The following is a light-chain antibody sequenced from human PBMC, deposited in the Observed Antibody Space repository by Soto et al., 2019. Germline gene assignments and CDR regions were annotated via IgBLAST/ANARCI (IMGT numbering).Light chain of an antibody. CDR1: QSISSW. CDR2: KAS. CDR3: QQYMSYS. J-gene: IGKJ1*01. V-gene: IGKV1-5*03. Sequence: DIQMTQSPSSLSASVGDRVTITCRASQSISSWLAWYQQKPGKAPKLLIYKASSLESGVPSRFSGSGSGTEFTLTISGLQPDDFATYYCQQYMSYSFGQGTKVDIK.